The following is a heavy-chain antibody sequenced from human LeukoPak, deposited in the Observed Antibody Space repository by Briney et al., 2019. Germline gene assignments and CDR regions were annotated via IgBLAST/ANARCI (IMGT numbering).Heavy chain of an antibody. D-gene: IGHD7-27*01. J-gene: IGHJ4*02. Sequence: GGSLRPSCAASGFGFSNYWMSWVRQAPGKGLEWVAYIKVDGTDKYYLDSVEGRFTISRDNAKNSLYLQMNRLRAEDTAVYYCTTIGGLGTDDYWGQGTLVTVSS. CDR2: IKVDGTDK. CDR1: GFGFSNYW. CDR3: TTIGGLGTDDY. V-gene: IGHV3-7*01.